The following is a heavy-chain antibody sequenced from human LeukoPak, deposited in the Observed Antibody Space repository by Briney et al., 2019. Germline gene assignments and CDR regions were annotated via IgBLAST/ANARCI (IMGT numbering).Heavy chain of an antibody. Sequence: PGGSLRLSCAASGFSFSNYWMHWARQAPGKGLVWVSRINSDGISTTCADSVKGRFTISRDNAKNTLYLQMNSLRADDTAVYYCAREYCSSKSCPTFDYWGQGTRVTVSS. D-gene: IGHD2-2*01. V-gene: IGHV3-74*01. J-gene: IGHJ4*02. CDR2: INSDGIST. CDR3: AREYCSSKSCPTFDY. CDR1: GFSFSNYW.